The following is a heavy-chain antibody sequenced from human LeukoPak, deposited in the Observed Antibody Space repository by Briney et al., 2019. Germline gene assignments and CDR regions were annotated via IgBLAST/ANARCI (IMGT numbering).Heavy chain of an antibody. V-gene: IGHV4-39*07. CDR3: ARVDGSCSGGSCPSGNWFDP. Sequence: SETLSLTCTVSGGSISSSSYYWGWIRQPPGKGLEWIGSISYSGSTYYNPSLKSRVTISVDTSKNQFSLKLTSVTAADTAVYYCARVDGSCSGGSCPSGNWFDPWGQGTLVTVSS. J-gene: IGHJ5*02. CDR1: GGSISSSSYY. CDR2: ISYSGST. D-gene: IGHD2-15*01.